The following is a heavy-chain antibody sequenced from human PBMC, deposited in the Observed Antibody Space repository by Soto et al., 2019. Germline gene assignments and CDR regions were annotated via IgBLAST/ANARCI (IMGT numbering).Heavy chain of an antibody. CDR1: GFTFSSYG. J-gene: IGHJ3*02. V-gene: IGHV3-30*18. CDR2: ISFDGRNT. D-gene: IGHD5-18*01. CDR3: AKGYGGHRLTGGNAFDI. Sequence: GGSLRLSCAASGFTFSSYGMHWVRQAPGKGLEWVTFISFDGRNTDYADSVKGRFTISRDNSKNTLYLQMNSLRAEDRAVYYCAKGYGGHRLTGGNAFDIWGKGKMLTVPS.